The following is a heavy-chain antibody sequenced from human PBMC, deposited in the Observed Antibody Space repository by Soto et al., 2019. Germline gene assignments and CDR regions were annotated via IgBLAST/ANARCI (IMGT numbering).Heavy chain of an antibody. CDR1: VFTCSDAW. V-gene: IGHV3-15*01. CDR2: IKSKSDGGTT. CDR3: TTDLWRIAVVVGSTGYFNP. Sequence: WWPLRLSCSASVFTCSDAWMSWFRQAPGKGLDWVGRIKSKSDGGTTEYAAPVRGRFTISRDDSKNTLYLQMNSLKTEDTAVYYCTTDLWRIAVVVGSTGYFNPWGQGTPVTVSS. D-gene: IGHD2-15*01. J-gene: IGHJ5*02.